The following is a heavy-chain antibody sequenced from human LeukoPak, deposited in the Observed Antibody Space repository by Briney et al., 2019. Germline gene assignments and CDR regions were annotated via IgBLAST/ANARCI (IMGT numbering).Heavy chain of an antibody. Sequence: NPSETLSLTCTVSGGSISSYYWGWIRQPPGKGLEWIGSIFYSGSTYYNPSLKSRVTISVDTSRNQFSLKLNSVTAADTAVYYCARSTIFAVPAPFGYWGQGILVTVSS. J-gene: IGHJ4*02. CDR2: IFYSGST. V-gene: IGHV4-39*01. D-gene: IGHD3-3*01. CDR3: ARSTIFAVPAPFGY. CDR1: GGSISSYY.